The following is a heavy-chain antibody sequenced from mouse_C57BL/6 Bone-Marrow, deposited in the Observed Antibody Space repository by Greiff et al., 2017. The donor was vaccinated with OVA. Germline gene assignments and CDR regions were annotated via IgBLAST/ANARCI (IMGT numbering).Heavy chain of an antibody. V-gene: IGHV7-3*01. CDR1: GFTFTDYY. Sequence: EVMLVESGGGLVQPGGSLSLSCAASGFTFTDYYMSWVRQPPGKALEWLGFIRNKANGYTTEYSASVKGRFTISRDNSQSILYLQMNALRAEDSATYYCARAEPYWYFDVWGTGTTVTVSS. J-gene: IGHJ1*03. CDR3: ARAEPYWYFDV. CDR2: IRNKANGYTT.